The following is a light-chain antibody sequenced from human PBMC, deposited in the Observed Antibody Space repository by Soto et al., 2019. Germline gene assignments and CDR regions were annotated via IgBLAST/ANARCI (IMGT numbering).Light chain of an antibody. V-gene: IGLV2-14*01. CDR3: SSYTSSNTLV. CDR1: SSDVGGYNY. CDR2: EVS. Sequence: QSVLTQPASVSASPGQSLTISCTGTSSDVGGYNYVSWYQQHPGKAPKLMIYEVSNRPSGVSNRFSGSKAGNTASLTISGLQAEDEADYYCSSYTSSNTLVFGTGTKVTV. J-gene: IGLJ1*01.